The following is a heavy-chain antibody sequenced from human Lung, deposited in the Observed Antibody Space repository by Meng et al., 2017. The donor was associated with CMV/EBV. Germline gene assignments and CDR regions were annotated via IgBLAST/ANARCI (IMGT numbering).Heavy chain of an antibody. CDR1: GGSVSSGSFY. Sequence: SETLSLXXTVSGGSVSSGSFYWSWIRQPPGEGLEWIGFVYYSGSTNYNPALKSRVTMSIDTSKNQFSLKLSSVTAADTAMYYCAKVPQNIAAAGISACDIWGQGTXVTVSS. J-gene: IGHJ3*02. V-gene: IGHV4-61*01. CDR2: VYYSGST. D-gene: IGHD6-13*01. CDR3: AKVPQNIAAAGISACDI.